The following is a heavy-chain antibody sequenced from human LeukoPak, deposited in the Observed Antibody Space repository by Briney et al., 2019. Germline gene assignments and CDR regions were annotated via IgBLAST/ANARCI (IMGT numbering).Heavy chain of an antibody. J-gene: IGHJ4*02. CDR2: IYPADSDT. V-gene: IGHV5-51*01. Sequence: GESLKISCKGSGYSFTYYWIGWVRQMPGKGLEWMGIIYPADSDTRYSPFFQGQVTISADKSTSTAYLQWSSLKASDTAMYYCARQDGRALYYFDYWGQGTLVTVSS. CDR3: ARQDGRALYYFDY. CDR1: GYSFTYYW. D-gene: IGHD5-24*01.